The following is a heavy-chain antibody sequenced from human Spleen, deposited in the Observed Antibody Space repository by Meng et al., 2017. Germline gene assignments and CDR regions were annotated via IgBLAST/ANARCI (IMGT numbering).Heavy chain of an antibody. D-gene: IGHD3-22*01. J-gene: IGHJ4*02. CDR3: ARDQYYYDSSGYYNFDY. V-gene: IGHV3-9*01. Sequence: SLKISCAASGFTFDEYAMHWVRQAPGKGLEWVSGISWNSGSIGYADSVKGRFTISRDNAKNSLYLHMNSLRAEDTAVYYCARDQYYYDSSGYYNFDYWGQGTLVTGAS. CDR1: GFTFDEYA. CDR2: ISWNSGSI.